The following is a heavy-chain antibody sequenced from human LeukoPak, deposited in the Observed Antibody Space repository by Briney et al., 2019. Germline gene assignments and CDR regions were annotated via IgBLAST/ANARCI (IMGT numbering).Heavy chain of an antibody. CDR2: IHSSGST. J-gene: IGHJ3*02. V-gene: IGHV4-59*10. CDR1: GGSFSGYY. D-gene: IGHD1-26*01. CDR3: ARTLLPAIEGAFDI. Sequence: SSETLSLTCAVYGGSFSGYYWSWIRQPAGKGLEWIGRIHSSGSTNYHPSLKSRVTTSVDTSKNQFSLKLSSVTAADTAVYYCARTLLPAIEGAFDIWGQGTMVTVSS.